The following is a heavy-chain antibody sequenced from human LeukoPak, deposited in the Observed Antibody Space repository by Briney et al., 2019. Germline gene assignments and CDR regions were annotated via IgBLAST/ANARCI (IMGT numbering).Heavy chain of an antibody. V-gene: IGHV1-69*04. CDR2: ISPIFGRA. Sequence: RASVKVSCKASGGTFSSYAISWVRQAPGQGLEWMGRISPIFGRANYAQKFQGRVTITADKSTSTAYMELSSLRSEDTAVYYCARTHISGYYPRVGYFDYWGQGTLVTVSS. CDR1: GGTFSSYA. D-gene: IGHD3-22*01. CDR3: ARTHISGYYPRVGYFDY. J-gene: IGHJ4*02.